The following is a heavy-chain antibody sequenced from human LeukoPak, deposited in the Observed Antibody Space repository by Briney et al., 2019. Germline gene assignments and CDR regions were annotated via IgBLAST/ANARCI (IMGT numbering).Heavy chain of an antibody. Sequence: GESRKISCQGSGYSFNTYRIAGVRQMPGKGLEWMGIIEPGDADISYSPSCQGQVTISADQCISPAYLHWSSLKVSDTAIYYCARRGGPRYCSRGACSLDYWGQGALVTVSS. J-gene: IGHJ4*02. CDR1: GYSFNTYR. D-gene: IGHD2-15*01. V-gene: IGHV5-51*01. CDR2: IEPGDADI. CDR3: ARRGGPRYCSRGACSLDY.